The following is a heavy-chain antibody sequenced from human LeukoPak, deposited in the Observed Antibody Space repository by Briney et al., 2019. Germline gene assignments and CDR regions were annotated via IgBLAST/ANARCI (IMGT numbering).Heavy chain of an antibody. D-gene: IGHD6-19*01. Sequence: SETLSLTCAVYGGSFSGYYWSWIRQPPGKGLEWIGEINHSGSTNYNPSLKSRVTISVDTSKNQFSLKLSSVTAADTAVYYCAGDIAVAGTQDYWGQGTLVTVSS. CDR1: GGSFSGYY. J-gene: IGHJ4*02. CDR2: INHSGST. CDR3: AGDIAVAGTQDY. V-gene: IGHV4-34*01.